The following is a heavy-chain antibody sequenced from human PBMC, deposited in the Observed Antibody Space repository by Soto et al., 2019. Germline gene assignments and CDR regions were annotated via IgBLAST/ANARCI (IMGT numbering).Heavy chain of an antibody. J-gene: IGHJ4*02. CDR2: INPSGGKT. V-gene: IGHV1-46*01. D-gene: IGHD2-8*01. CDR1: GYTFTGYY. CDR3: MVYAARDIDY. Sequence: ASVKVSCKASGYTFTGYYMHWVRQAPGQGLEWVGIINPSGGKTSYAQKFQGRVNVTRDTSTSTVYMELSSLRSEDTAVYYCMVYAARDIDYWGQGTLVTVSS.